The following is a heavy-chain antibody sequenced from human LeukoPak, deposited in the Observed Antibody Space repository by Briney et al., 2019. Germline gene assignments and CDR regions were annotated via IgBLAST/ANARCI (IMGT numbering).Heavy chain of an antibody. Sequence: GGSLRLSCAASGFTFSDYYMSWIRQAPGKGLEWVSYISSSGSTIYYADSVKGRFTISRDNAKNSLNLQMNSLRAEDTAVYYCARSTWFGKPNFDYWGQGTLVTVSS. D-gene: IGHD3-10*01. CDR1: GFTFSDYY. CDR3: ARSTWFGKPNFDY. V-gene: IGHV3-11*01. CDR2: ISSSGSTI. J-gene: IGHJ4*02.